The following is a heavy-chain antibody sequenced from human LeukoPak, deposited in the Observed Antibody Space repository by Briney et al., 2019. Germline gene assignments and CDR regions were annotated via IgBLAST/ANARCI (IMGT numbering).Heavy chain of an antibody. Sequence: SETLSLTCTVSGGSISSSSYYWGWIRQPPGKGLEWIGSICYSGSTYYNPSLKSRVTISVDTSKNQFSLKLSSVTAADTAVYYCARQDYDILTGYPNWFDPWGQGTLVTVSS. CDR2: ICYSGST. V-gene: IGHV4-39*01. D-gene: IGHD3-9*01. CDR3: ARQDYDILTGYPNWFDP. CDR1: GGSISSSSYY. J-gene: IGHJ5*02.